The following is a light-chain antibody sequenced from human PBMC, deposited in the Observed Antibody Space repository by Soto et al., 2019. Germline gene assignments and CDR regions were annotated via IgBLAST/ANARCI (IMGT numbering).Light chain of an antibody. CDR3: QQRHNLPHS. Sequence: DIQMTQSPSSLSASVGDRVTITCQASQDVRKYLSWYQQKARKAPKLLIYDASNLETGVPSRFSGSGSGTDYTFTISSLQPDDIATYYCQQRHNLPHSFGRGPKVDIK. CDR1: QDVRKY. J-gene: IGKJ3*01. CDR2: DAS. V-gene: IGKV1-33*01.